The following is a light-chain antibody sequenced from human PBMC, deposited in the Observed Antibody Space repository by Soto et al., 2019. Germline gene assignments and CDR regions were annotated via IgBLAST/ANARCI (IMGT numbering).Light chain of an antibody. V-gene: IGLV2-8*01. CDR3: TSYAGSSNV. J-gene: IGLJ1*01. CDR2: EVN. Sequence: QSALTHPPSASRSPGHSFAISFTGTSSDVGGYNYVSWYQQHPGKAHKLMIYEVNKRHSGVPDRFSGSKSGKTASLTVSRLQAEDEADYYCTSYAGSSNVFATGTKVPVL. CDR1: SSDVGGYNY.